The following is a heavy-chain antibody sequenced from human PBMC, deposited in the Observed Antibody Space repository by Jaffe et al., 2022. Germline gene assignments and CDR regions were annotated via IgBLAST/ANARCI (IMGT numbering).Heavy chain of an antibody. CDR1: GGSISSGSYY. CDR3: ANEARWLRDYYYYYYIDV. CDR2: IYTSGST. Sequence: QVQLQESGPGLVKPSQTLSLTCTVSGGSISSGSYYWSWIRQPAGKGLEWIGRIYTSGSTNYNPSLKSRVTISVDTSKNQFSLKLSSVTVADTAVYYCANEARWLRDYYYYYYIDVWGKGTTVTVSS. V-gene: IGHV4-61*02. J-gene: IGHJ6*03. D-gene: IGHD5-12*01.